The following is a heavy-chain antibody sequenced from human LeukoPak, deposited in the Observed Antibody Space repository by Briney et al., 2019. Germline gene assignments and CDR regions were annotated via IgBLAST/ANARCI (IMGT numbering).Heavy chain of an antibody. V-gene: IGHV3-33*01. CDR3: ATDLSSGFLLFDY. Sequence: GGSLRLSCAASGFTFSSYGMHWVRQAPGKGLEWVAVIWYDGSNKYYVDSVKGRFTISRDNSKNTLYLQMNSLRAEDTAVYYCATDLSSGFLLFDYWGQGTLVTVSS. D-gene: IGHD3-22*01. J-gene: IGHJ4*02. CDR1: GFTFSSYG. CDR2: IWYDGSNK.